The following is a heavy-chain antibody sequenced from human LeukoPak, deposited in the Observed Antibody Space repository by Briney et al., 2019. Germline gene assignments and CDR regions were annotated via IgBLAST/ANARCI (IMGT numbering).Heavy chain of an antibody. D-gene: IGHD6-19*01. CDR3: ARPRSGWWDFDY. J-gene: IGHJ4*02. Sequence: GGSLRLSCATSGFTFSDYGVHWVRRPPGMGLEWVAVIWYDGSNKYYADSVKGRFTTSRDNSKNTLYLQMNSLRAEDTAVYYCARPRSGWWDFDYWGQGTLVTVSS. CDR1: GFTFSDYG. V-gene: IGHV3-33*01. CDR2: IWYDGSNK.